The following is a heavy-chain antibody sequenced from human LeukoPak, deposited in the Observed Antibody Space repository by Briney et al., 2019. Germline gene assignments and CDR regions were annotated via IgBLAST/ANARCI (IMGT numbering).Heavy chain of an antibody. D-gene: IGHD3-10*01. V-gene: IGHV4-59*05. J-gene: IGHJ4*02. CDR2: IYYSGST. Sequence: SETLSLTCTVSGGSISSYYWNWIRQAPGKGLEWIGCIYYSGSTYYNPSLKSRVTLSIDTSKSQFSLRLSSVTAADTAVYYCARQDFGSGILPGYWGQGTLVTVSS. CDR3: ARQDFGSGILPGY. CDR1: GGSISSYY.